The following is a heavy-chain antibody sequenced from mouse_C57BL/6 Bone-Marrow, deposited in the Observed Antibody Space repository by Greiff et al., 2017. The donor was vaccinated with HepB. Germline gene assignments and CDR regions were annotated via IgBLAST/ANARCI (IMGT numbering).Heavy chain of an antibody. J-gene: IGHJ1*03. CDR1: GYTFTEYT. V-gene: IGHV1-62-2*01. D-gene: IGHD1-1*01. CDR3: ARLLYYYGSSNWYFDV. CDR2: FYPGSGSI. Sequence: QVQLQQSGAELVKPGASVKLSCKASGYTFTEYTIHWVKQRSGQGLEWIGWFYPGSGSIKYNEKFKSKATLTVDTSSSTAYMQLSSLTSEDSAVYYCARLLYYYGSSNWYFDVWGTGTTVTVSS.